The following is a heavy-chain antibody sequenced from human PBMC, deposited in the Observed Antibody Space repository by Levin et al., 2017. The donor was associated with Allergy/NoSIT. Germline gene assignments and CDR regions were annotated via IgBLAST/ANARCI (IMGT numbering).Heavy chain of an antibody. J-gene: IGHJ4*02. CDR2: IYHSGST. CDR1: GGSFTSHY. Sequence: SQTLSLTCNVSGGSFTSHYWTWIRQPPGKELEWIGFIYHSGSTNYNPSLKSRVTISVDKSKRQFSLKLSAMTAADTAVYYCARGNYNNWAQGTLVTVSS. V-gene: IGHV4-59*11. D-gene: IGHD1-14*01. CDR3: ARGNYNN.